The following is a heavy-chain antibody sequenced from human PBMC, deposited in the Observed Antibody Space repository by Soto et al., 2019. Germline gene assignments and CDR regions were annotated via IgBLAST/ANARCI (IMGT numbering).Heavy chain of an antibody. CDR1: GFTVSTND. CDR3: ATRTATIAY. J-gene: IGHJ4*02. Sequence: GGSLRLSCVVSGFTVSTNDMSWVRQAPGKGLEWVSVIHSGGSTFYANSVKGRFTISRDNSKNTLYLQINSLRSEDTAMYYCATRTATIAYWGQGTLVTVSS. CDR2: IHSGGST. V-gene: IGHV3-53*01.